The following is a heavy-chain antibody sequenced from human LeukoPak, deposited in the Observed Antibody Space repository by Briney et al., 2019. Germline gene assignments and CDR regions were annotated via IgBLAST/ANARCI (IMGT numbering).Heavy chain of an antibody. D-gene: IGHD2-2*01. CDR3: AKDGFYCSSTSCYGDY. CDR1: GFTFSSYA. CDR2: ISGSGGST. J-gene: IGHJ4*02. V-gene: IGHV3-23*01. Sequence: GGSLRLSCAASGFTFSSYAMSWVRQAPGKGLEWVSAISGSGGSTYYADSVKGRFTISRDNSKNTLYLQMNSLRAEDTAVYYCAKDGFYCSSTSCYGDYWGQGTLVAVSS.